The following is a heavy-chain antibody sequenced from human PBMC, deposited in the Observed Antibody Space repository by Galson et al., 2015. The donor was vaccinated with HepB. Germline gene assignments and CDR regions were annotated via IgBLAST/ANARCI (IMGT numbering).Heavy chain of an antibody. J-gene: IGHJ5*02. CDR2: IYWDDDK. D-gene: IGHD3-3*01. CDR1: GFSLSTSGVG. CDR3: AHLRHGFWSGYYSRDNWFDP. Sequence: PALVKPTQTLTLTCTFSGFSLSTSGVGVGWIRQPPGKALEWLALIYWDDDKRYSPSLKSRLTITKDTSKNQVVLTMTNMDPVDTATYYCAHLRHGFWSGYYSRDNWFDPWGQGTLVTVSS. V-gene: IGHV2-5*02.